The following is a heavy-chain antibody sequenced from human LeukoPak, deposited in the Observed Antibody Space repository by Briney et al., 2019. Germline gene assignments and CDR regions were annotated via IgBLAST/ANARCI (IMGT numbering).Heavy chain of an antibody. CDR1: GGSISSRGYY. CDR2: ISYSGST. CDR3: ARHGEGYGAFDI. J-gene: IGHJ3*02. V-gene: IGHV4-39*01. Sequence: SETLSLTCTVSGGSISSRGYYWAWIRQPPGKGLEYIGTISYSGSTYYNPSLRSRVTISVDTSENQFSLKLSSVTAADTAVYFCARHGEGYGAFDIWGQGTMVTVSS. D-gene: IGHD3-10*01.